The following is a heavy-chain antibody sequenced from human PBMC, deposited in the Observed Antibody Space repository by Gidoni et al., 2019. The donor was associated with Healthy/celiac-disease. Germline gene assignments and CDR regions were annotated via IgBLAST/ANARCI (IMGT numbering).Heavy chain of an antibody. D-gene: IGHD3-3*01. CDR1: RDSVPSHSAA. V-gene: IGHV6-1*01. Sequence: QVQLQQSGPGLVTPSQTLSLTCAISRDSVPSHSAAWNWIRQSPSRGLEWLGRTYYRSKWYNDYAVSVKSRITINPDTSKNQFSLQLNSVTPEDTAVYYCAKGYFTIFGGDMDVWGKGTTVTVSS. CDR2: TYYRSKWYN. J-gene: IGHJ6*03. CDR3: AKGYFTIFGGDMDV.